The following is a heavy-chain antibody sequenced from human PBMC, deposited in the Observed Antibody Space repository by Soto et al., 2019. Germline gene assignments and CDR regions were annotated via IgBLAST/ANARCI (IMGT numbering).Heavy chain of an antibody. D-gene: IGHD5-12*01. CDR1: GGSISSSSYY. CDR2: IYYSGST. CDR3: ARINSYVRRRDGYKPNAFDI. Sequence: QLQLQESGPGLVKPSETLSLTCTVSGGSISSSSYYWGWIRQPPGKGLEWIGSIYYSGSTYYNPSLKSRVTLAVYTSKNQFSLKLSSVTAADTAVYYCARINSYVRRRDGYKPNAFDIWGQGTMVTVSS. J-gene: IGHJ3*02. V-gene: IGHV4-39*01.